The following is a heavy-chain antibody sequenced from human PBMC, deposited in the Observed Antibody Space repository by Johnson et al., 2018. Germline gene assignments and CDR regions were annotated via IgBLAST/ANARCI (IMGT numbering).Heavy chain of an antibody. Sequence: QVQLVQSGGGVVQPGRSLRLSCAASGFTFSSYGMHWVRQAPGKGLEWVAVISYDGSNKYYADSVKGRFTISRDTSKNTLYLQMNSLRAEDTAVYYCAKPASSSWSPGVGPYYYYYYMDVWGKGTTVTVSS. CDR2: ISYDGSNK. CDR3: AKPASSSWSPGVGPYYYYYYMDV. CDR1: GFTFSSYG. D-gene: IGHD6-13*01. V-gene: IGHV3-30*18. J-gene: IGHJ6*03.